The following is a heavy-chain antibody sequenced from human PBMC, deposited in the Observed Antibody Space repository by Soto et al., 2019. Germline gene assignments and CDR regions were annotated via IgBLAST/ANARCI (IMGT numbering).Heavy chain of an antibody. CDR3: VGAEWFDP. J-gene: IGHJ5*02. D-gene: IGHD3-16*01. Sequence: XVSLRLSCAASGFTFSSYSMNWVRQAPGKGLEWVSSVSSSSSYIYYADSVKGRFTISRDNAKNSLYLQMNSLRAEDTAVYYCVGAEWFDPWGQGTLVTVSS. CDR1: GFTFSSYS. CDR2: VSSSSSYI. V-gene: IGHV3-21*01.